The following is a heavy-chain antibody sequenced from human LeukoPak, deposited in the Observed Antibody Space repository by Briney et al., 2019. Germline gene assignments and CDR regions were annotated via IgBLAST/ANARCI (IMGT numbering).Heavy chain of an antibody. CDR2: ISSSSYI. V-gene: IGHV3-21*06. CDR1: GFTFSSYT. CDR3: ARDTYDILTGYYKWAFDI. Sequence: KPGGSLRLSCAASGFTFSSYTMNWVPQAPGKGPEWVSSISSSSYIHYAHSLKGPITISRDHAKNTLYLQMNSLRAEVTAVYYCARDTYDILTGYYKWAFDIWGQGTMVTVSS. J-gene: IGHJ3*02. D-gene: IGHD3-9*01.